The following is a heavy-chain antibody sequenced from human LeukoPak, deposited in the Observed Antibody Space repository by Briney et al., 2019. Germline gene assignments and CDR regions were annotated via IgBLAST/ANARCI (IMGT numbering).Heavy chain of an antibody. Sequence: GGSLRLSCAASGFTFSNYGMHWVRQAPGKGLEWVTVISYDGSNQYYAESVKGRFTISRGNSKNTLYLEMNSLRGEDTAVYYCATMYYSSTWFDYWGQGTLVTVSS. D-gene: IGHD6-6*01. CDR3: ATMYYSSTWFDY. V-gene: IGHV3-30*03. CDR1: GFTFSNYG. CDR2: ISYDGSNQ. J-gene: IGHJ4*02.